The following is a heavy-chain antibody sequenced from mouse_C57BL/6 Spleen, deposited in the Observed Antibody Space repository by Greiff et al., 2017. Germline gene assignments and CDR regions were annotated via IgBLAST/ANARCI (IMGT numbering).Heavy chain of an antibody. CDR2: INPGSGST. J-gene: IGHJ4*01. V-gene: IGHV1-55*01. CDR3: ARRDYYSSLGFDAMDY. CDR1: GYTFTSYC. Sequence: VQLEQPGADFVKPGASLKMSCTASGYTFTSYCITWVQQRPGQGLEWIGDINPGSGSTNYNDNVKCQVTLTGDTSTSTAYLQLSSLTSEDSAVYYCARRDYYSSLGFDAMDYWGQGTSVTVSS. D-gene: IGHD2-5*01.